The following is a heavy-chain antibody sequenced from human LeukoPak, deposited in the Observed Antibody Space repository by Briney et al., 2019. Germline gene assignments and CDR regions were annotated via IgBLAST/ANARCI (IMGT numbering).Heavy chain of an antibody. CDR1: GFTFSDYY. V-gene: IGHV3-30-3*01. Sequence: GGSLRLSCAASGFTFSDYYMSWIRQAPGKGLEWVAAISYGVSNKYYADSVKGRFTISRDNSKNTLYLQMNSLRAEDSAVYHCARAGGSGRYYHYYGMDVWGQGTTVTVSS. CDR2: ISYGVSNK. J-gene: IGHJ6*02. CDR3: ARAGGSGRYYHYYGMDV. D-gene: IGHD3-10*01.